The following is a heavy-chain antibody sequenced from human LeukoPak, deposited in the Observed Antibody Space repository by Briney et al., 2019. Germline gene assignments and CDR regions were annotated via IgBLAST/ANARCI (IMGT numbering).Heavy chain of an antibody. Sequence: SETLSLTCAVYGGSFSGYYWSWIRQPPGKGLEWSGEINHSGSTNYNPSLKSRVTISVDTSKNQFSLKLSSVPAAVTAVYYCARGSVGITYYYGSGSYTYWGQGTLVTVSP. V-gene: IGHV4-34*01. CDR2: INHSGST. CDR1: GGSFSGYY. J-gene: IGHJ4*02. CDR3: ARGSVGITYYYGSGSYTY. D-gene: IGHD3-10*01.